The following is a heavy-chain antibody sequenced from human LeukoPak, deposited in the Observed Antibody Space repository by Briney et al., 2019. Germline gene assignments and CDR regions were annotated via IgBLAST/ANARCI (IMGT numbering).Heavy chain of an antibody. J-gene: IGHJ4*02. CDR2: INPHTGGT. CDR3: ARPYCSGGSCHDYFDY. CDR1: GYPFIGYY. Sequence: ASVKVSCKASGYPFIGYYMHWVRQAPGQGLEWMGWINPHTGGTNYAQKFQGRVTMTRDTSISTAYMELSGLTSDDTAAYYCARPYCSGGSCHDYFDYWGQGTLVTVSS. D-gene: IGHD2-15*01. V-gene: IGHV1-2*02.